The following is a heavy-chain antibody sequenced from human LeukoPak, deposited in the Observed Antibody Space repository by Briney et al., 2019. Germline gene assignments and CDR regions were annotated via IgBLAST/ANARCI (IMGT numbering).Heavy chain of an antibody. CDR1: GFTFGDYA. CDR3: TRGYDYVWGSYRYRAFDI. CDR2: IRSKAYGGTT. V-gene: IGHV3-49*04. Sequence: GGSPRLSCTASGFTFGDYAMSWVRQAPGKGLEWVGFIRSKAYGGTTEYAASVKGRFTISRDDSKSIAYLQMNSLKTEDTAVYYCTRGYDYVWGSYRYRAFDIWGQGTMVTVSS. J-gene: IGHJ3*02. D-gene: IGHD3-16*02.